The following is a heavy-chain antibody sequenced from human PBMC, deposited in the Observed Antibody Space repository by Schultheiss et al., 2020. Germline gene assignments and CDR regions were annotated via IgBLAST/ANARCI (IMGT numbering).Heavy chain of an antibody. CDR1: GGSISSYY. J-gene: IGHJ6*02. Sequence: SETLSLTCTVSGGSISSYYWSWIRQPAGKGLEWIGRIYTSGSTNYNPSLKSRVTMSVDTSKNQFSLKLSSVTAADTAVYYCARGNLPDYDFWSGSYYYYGMDVWGQGTTVTVSS. CDR2: IYTSGST. D-gene: IGHD3-3*01. V-gene: IGHV4-4*07. CDR3: ARGNLPDYDFWSGSYYYYGMDV.